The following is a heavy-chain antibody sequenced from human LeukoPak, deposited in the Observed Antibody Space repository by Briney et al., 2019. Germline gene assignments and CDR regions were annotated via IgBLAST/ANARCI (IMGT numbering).Heavy chain of an antibody. V-gene: IGHV3-48*03. Sequence: GGSLRLSCAASGFTFTSYEMNWVRQAPGKGLEWVSYISSRDSTTYCADSVKGRFTISRDNAKNSLYLQMNSLRTEDTAVYYCARRYCSTTSCLLDYWGQGTLVTVSS. CDR2: ISSRDSTT. D-gene: IGHD2-2*01. CDR3: ARRYCSTTSCLLDY. J-gene: IGHJ4*02. CDR1: GFTFTSYE.